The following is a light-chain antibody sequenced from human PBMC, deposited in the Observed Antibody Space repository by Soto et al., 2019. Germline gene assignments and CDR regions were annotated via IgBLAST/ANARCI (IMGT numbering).Light chain of an antibody. CDR3: QQYGSSPLT. Sequence: ESALTQSPGTLSLSPGERATLSCRASQSVGTSFLAWYQQKPGQAPRLLISGASSRATGIPDRFSGSGSGTDFTLTISRLEPEDFAVYYCQQYGSSPLTFGGGTKVDTK. CDR1: QSVGTSF. CDR2: GAS. J-gene: IGKJ4*01. V-gene: IGKV3-20*01.